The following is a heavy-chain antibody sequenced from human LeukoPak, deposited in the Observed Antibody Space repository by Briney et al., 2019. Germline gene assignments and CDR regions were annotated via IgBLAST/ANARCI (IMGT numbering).Heavy chain of an antibody. Sequence: GGSLRLSCAPSGFTFSSYGMHWVRQAPGKGLEWVAFIWYDRSNKYYADSVKGRFTISRDNSKNTLDLQMNSLRAEDTAVYYCARDRSYDFWSGYSTPDYWGQGTLVTVSS. D-gene: IGHD3-3*01. J-gene: IGHJ4*02. V-gene: IGHV3-33*01. CDR2: IWYDRSNK. CDR1: GFTFSSYG. CDR3: ARDRSYDFWSGYSTPDY.